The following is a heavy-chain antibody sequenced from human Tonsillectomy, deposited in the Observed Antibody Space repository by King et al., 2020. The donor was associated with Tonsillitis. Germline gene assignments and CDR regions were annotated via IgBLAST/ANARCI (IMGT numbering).Heavy chain of an antibody. D-gene: IGHD3-9*01. CDR3: ARGEYDILTGYSQFDY. Sequence: VQLVESGGGVVQPGRSLRLSCAASGFTFSSYAMHWVRQAPGKGLEWVAVISYDGSNKYYADSVKGRFTISRDNSKNTLYLQMNSLRAEDTAVYYCARGEYDILTGYSQFDYWGQGTLVTVSS. CDR2: ISYDGSNK. CDR1: GFTFSSYA. J-gene: IGHJ4*02. V-gene: IGHV3-30-3*01.